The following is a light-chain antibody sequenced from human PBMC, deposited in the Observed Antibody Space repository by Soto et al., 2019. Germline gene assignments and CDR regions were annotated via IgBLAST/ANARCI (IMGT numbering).Light chain of an antibody. CDR3: QQYGYSFWT. CDR1: HAVSSSY. J-gene: IGKJ1*01. V-gene: IGKV3-20*01. CDR2: SAS. Sequence: ELVLTQSPGTLSLSPGERATLSCRVGHAVSSSYLAGYQQKPGQAPRLLIYSASSRATGVPTRFSGSGSGADYTLTISRLEPEDSAVYYCQQYGYSFWTFGQGTKVEIK.